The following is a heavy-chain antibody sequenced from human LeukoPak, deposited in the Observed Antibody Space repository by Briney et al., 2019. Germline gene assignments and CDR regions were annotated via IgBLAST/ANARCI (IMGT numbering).Heavy chain of an antibody. CDR3: ARDQTAVTGVWGTIDY. CDR2: ISYGGSNT. Sequence: GGSLRLSCTASGFTFSGYGMHWVRQAPGMGLEWVAIISYGGSNTFYGDSVKGRFTISRDNSKKTLYLQMNSLRTEDTAVYYCARDQTAVTGVWGTIDYWGQGTLVTVSS. V-gene: IGHV3-30*03. J-gene: IGHJ4*02. D-gene: IGHD2-8*02. CDR1: GFTFSGYG.